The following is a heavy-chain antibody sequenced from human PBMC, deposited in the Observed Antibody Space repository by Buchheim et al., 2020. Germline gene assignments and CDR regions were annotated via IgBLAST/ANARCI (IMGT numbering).Heavy chain of an antibody. CDR2: IIPILGIA. J-gene: IGHJ4*02. CDR1: GGTFSSYA. Sequence: QVQLVQSGAEVKKPGSSVKVSCKASGGTFSSYAISWVRQAPGQGLEWMGRIIPILGIANYAQKFQGRVTITADKSTIPAYMELSSLRSGYTAVYYCARGSQLLGDYFDYWGQGTL. V-gene: IGHV1-69*04. D-gene: IGHD5-18*01. CDR3: ARGSQLLGDYFDY.